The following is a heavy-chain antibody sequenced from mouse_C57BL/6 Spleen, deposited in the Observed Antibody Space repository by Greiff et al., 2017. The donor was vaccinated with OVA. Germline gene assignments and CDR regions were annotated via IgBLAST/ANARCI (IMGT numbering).Heavy chain of an antibody. CDR1: GFTFSDSG. V-gene: IGHV5-17*01. D-gene: IGHD1-1*01. J-gene: IGHJ4*01. CDR2: ISSGSSTI. Sequence: DVKLVESGGGLVKPGGSLKLSCAASGFTFSDSGLHWVRQAPEKGLEWVSYISSGSSTIYYADTGQGRFTISRDNAKNTLFLQMTSLRSEDTAIYYGAKGDYGSMDYWGQGTSVTVSS. CDR3: AKGDYGSMDY.